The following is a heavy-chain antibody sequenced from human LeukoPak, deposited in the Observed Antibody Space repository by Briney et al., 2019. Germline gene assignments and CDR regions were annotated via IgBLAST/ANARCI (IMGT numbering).Heavy chain of an antibody. D-gene: IGHD3-22*01. CDR1: GYIFAHNG. CDR3: ATAPGYYFHYFDY. V-gene: IGHV1-18*01. Sequence: ASVKVSCKTSGYIFAHNGISWVRQAPGQGPEWMGWISAYNGDTNYAQNFQGRVTMTRDTSTSTVYMELRSLRSEDTAVYYCATAPGYYFHYFDYWGQGTLVTVSS. J-gene: IGHJ4*02. CDR2: ISAYNGDT.